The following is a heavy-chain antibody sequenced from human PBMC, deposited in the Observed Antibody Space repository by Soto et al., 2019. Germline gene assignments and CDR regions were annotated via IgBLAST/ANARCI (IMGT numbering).Heavy chain of an antibody. CDR2: ISANNGNT. CDR3: ARVQSGYDFAD. Sequence: QVQLVQSGAEVKKPGASVKVSCKASGYTFTSYGINWVRQAPGQGLEWMGWISANNGNTHYAQKLQGRVTMTTDTSKSTAYIELMSLRSDETAVYYCARVQSGYDFADWGQVTLVTVSS. J-gene: IGHJ4*02. CDR1: GYTFTSYG. D-gene: IGHD5-12*01. V-gene: IGHV1-18*01.